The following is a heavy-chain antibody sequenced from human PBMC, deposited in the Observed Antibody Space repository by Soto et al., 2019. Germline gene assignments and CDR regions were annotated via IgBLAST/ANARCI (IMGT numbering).Heavy chain of an antibody. Sequence: GGSLRLSCAASGFTFSSYSMNWVRQAPGKGLEWVSSISSSSSYIYYADSVKGRFTISRDNAKNSLYLQMNSLRAEDTAVYYCARPTIAAAGDDSLYYMDVWGKGTTVTVSS. J-gene: IGHJ6*03. D-gene: IGHD6-13*01. CDR3: ARPTIAAAGDDSLYYMDV. CDR1: GFTFSSYS. CDR2: ISSSSSYI. V-gene: IGHV3-21*01.